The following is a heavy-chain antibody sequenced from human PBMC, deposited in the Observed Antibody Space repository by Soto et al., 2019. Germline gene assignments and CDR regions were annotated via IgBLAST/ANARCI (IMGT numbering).Heavy chain of an antibody. CDR2: IDPSDSYT. CDR1: GYSFTSYW. J-gene: IGHJ3*02. D-gene: IGHD3-3*01. V-gene: IGHV5-10-1*01. CDR3: ASPGAFYVFWSGYPPQGAFDI. Sequence: PGESLKISCKGSGYSFTSYWISWVRQMPGKGLEWMGRIDPSDSYTNYSPSFQGHVTISADKSISTAYLQWSSLKASDTAMYYCASPGAFYVFWSGYPPQGAFDIWGPGTMVTVSS.